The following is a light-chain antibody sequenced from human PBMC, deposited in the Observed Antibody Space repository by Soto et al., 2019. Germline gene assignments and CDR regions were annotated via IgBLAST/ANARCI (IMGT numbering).Light chain of an antibody. J-gene: IGLJ3*02. Sequence: QSALTQPRSVSGSPGQSVTISCTGTSSDVGDYNYVSWYQQHPGKAPKLLIYAVNMRPSGVPDRFSGSKSGNTASLTISGLQAEDEADYSCCSLAGSYTWVFGGGTQLTVL. CDR1: SSDVGDYNY. CDR2: AVN. CDR3: CSLAGSYTWV. V-gene: IGLV2-11*01.